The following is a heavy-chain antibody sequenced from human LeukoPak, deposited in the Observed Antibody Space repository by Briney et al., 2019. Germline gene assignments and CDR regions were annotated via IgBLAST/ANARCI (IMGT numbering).Heavy chain of an antibody. J-gene: IGHJ3*02. CDR1: GFTFSNAW. D-gene: IGHD3-9*01. CDR3: TTDNGAGGLRYFDWLFRGDAFDI. CDR2: IKSKTDGGTT. Sequence: GGSLRLSCAASGFTFSNAWMNWVRQAPGKGLEWVGRIKSKTDGGTTDYAAPVKGRFTISRDDSKNTLYLQMNSLKTEDTAVYYCTTDNGAGGLRYFDWLFRGDAFDIWGQGTMVTVSS. V-gene: IGHV3-15*07.